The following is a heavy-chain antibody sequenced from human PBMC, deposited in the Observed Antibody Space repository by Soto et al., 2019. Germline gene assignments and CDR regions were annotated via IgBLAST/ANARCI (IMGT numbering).Heavy chain of an antibody. CDR1: GDSVSSNSAA. Sequence: QVQLQQSGPGLVKPSQTLSLTCAISGDSVSSNSAAWNWIRQSPSRGLEWLGRTYYRSKWYNDYAVSVKSRITINPDTSKNQFSLQLNSVTPEDTAVYYCARGRSSSSIKVETNAFDIWGQGTMVTVSS. V-gene: IGHV6-1*01. J-gene: IGHJ3*02. CDR3: ARGRSSSSIKVETNAFDI. CDR2: TYYRSKWYN. D-gene: IGHD6-6*01.